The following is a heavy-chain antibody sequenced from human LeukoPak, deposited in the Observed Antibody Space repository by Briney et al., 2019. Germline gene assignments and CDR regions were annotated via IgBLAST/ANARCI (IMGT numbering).Heavy chain of an antibody. CDR2: IYTSGST. CDR3: AAVAGWGGDAFDI. CDR1: GYSISSGYY. Sequence: SETLSLTCTVSGYSISSGYYWSWIRQPAGKGLEWIGRIYTSGSTNYNPSLKSRVTISVDTSKNQFSLKLSSVTAADTAVYYCAAVAGWGGDAFDIWGQGTMVTVSS. J-gene: IGHJ3*02. D-gene: IGHD6-19*01. V-gene: IGHV4-61*02.